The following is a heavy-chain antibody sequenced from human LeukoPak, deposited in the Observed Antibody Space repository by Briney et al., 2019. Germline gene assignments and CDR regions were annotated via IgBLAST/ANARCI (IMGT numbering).Heavy chain of an antibody. CDR3: TTNLYCSTSSCYTLDN. CDR2: IKSKSERGTT. Sequence: GGSLRLSCAASGFTFSNGWMSWVRQAPGKGLEWVGRIKSKSERGTTDYAAPVKGRFTISRDGSTNTVYLHMNSLKTEDTAVYFCTTNLYCSTSSCYTLDNWGQGTLVAVSP. J-gene: IGHJ4*02. CDR1: GFTFSNGW. V-gene: IGHV3-15*01. D-gene: IGHD2-2*02.